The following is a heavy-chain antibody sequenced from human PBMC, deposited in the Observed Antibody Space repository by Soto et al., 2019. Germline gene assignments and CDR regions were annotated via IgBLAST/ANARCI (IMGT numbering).Heavy chain of an antibody. CDR1: GGFISSGGYY. D-gene: IGHD3-22*01. J-gene: IGHJ5*02. V-gene: IGHV4-31*03. CDR3: ARDSLYFCHSSEGWFDP. Sequence: PSGTLSLTCTVSGGFISSGGYYWSWIRQNPGKGLEWTGYIYYSGSTYYNPSLKSRVPISVDTSKNQFTMKLLSVTASDTAVYYCARDSLYFCHSSEGWFDPGGQGALVTVSS. CDR2: IYYSGST.